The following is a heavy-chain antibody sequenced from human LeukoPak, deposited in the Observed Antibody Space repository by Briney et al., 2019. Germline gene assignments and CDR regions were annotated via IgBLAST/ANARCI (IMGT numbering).Heavy chain of an antibody. CDR2: IIPIFGTA. D-gene: IGHD2-15*01. V-gene: IGHV1-69*06. Sequence: GSSVKVSCKASGVTFSSYAISWVRQAPGQGLEWMGGIIPIFGTANHAQKFQGRVTITADKSTSTAYMELSSLRSEDTAVYYCATGYCSGGSCPWPYWGQGTLVTVSS. J-gene: IGHJ4*02. CDR3: ATGYCSGGSCPWPY. CDR1: GVTFSSYA.